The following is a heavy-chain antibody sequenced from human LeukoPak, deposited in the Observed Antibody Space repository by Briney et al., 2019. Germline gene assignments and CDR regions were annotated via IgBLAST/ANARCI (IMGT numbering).Heavy chain of an antibody. CDR3: AKDTRHYDILTGYYRY. V-gene: IGHV3-23*01. Sequence: GGSLRLSCAASGFTFSSYAMSWVRQAPGKGLEWVSVISGGGGSTYYADSVKGRFTISRDNSKNTLYLQMNSLRAEDTAVYYCAKDTRHYDILTGYYRYWGQGTLVTVSS. CDR2: ISGGGGST. CDR1: GFTFSSYA. D-gene: IGHD3-9*01. J-gene: IGHJ4*02.